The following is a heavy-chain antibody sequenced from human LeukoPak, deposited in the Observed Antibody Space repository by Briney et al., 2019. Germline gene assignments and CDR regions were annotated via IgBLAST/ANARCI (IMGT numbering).Heavy chain of an antibody. D-gene: IGHD3-10*01. V-gene: IGHV3-11*01. Sequence: GGSLRLSCAASGFTFSDYYMSWIRQAPGKGLEWVSYISSSGSTIYYADSVKGRFTISRDNAKNSLYLQMNSLTAEDTAVYYCARDSRQWFGSSRCAFDIWGQKTMVTVS. CDR1: GFTFSDYY. J-gene: IGHJ3*02. CDR3: ARDSRQWFGSSRCAFDI. CDR2: ISSSGSTI.